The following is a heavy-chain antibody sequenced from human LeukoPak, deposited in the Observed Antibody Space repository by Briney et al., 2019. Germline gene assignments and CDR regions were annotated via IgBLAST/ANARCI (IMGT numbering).Heavy chain of an antibody. CDR3: ARAGSNSGWGFDP. CDR2: IKQDGSEK. CDR1: GFTFSNYW. J-gene: IGHJ5*02. Sequence: GGSLRLPCAASGFTFSNYWMAWVRQAPGKGLEWVANIKQDGSEKYYVDSVKGRFTISRDNAKNSLYLQMNSLRAEDTAVYYCARAGSNSGWGFDPWGQGTLVTVSS. V-gene: IGHV3-7*03. D-gene: IGHD6-19*01.